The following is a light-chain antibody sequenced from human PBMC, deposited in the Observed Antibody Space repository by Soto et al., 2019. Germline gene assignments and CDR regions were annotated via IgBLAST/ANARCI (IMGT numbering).Light chain of an antibody. Sequence: EIVMTQSPATLSVSPGERATLSCRAGQSISRNLAWYQRRPGQAPRLLIYGASARATGIPARFSGSGSGTEFTLTVSSVQSEDFAVYYCHQYNTWRPDTFGQLTQVEI. J-gene: IGKJ2*01. CDR1: QSISRN. V-gene: IGKV3-15*01. CDR2: GAS. CDR3: HQYNTWRPDT.